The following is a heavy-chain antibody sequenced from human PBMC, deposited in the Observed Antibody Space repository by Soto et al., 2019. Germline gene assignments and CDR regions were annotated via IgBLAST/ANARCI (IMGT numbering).Heavy chain of an antibody. CDR1: GFSLSTSGMC. D-gene: IGHD3-3*01. J-gene: IGHJ4*02. CDR3: ARMGGWSGYYSGTFDY. CDR2: IDWDDDK. Sequence: SGPTLVNPTQTLTLTCTFSGFSLSTSGMCVSWIRQPPGKALEWLALIDWDDDKYYSTSLKTRLTISKDTSKNQVVLTMTNMDPVDTATYYCARMGGWSGYYSGTFDYWGQGTLVTVSS. V-gene: IGHV2-70*01.